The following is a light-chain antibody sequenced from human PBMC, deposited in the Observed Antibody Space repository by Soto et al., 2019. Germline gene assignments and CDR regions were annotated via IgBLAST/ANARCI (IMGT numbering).Light chain of an antibody. CDR3: QQYGNSPPYT. CDR1: QSVSSSY. Sequence: EIELTQSPGTLSLSPGERATLSCRASQSVSSSYLAWYQQKPGQAPRLLIYGASSSATGIPDRFSGSGSGTDFTLTISRLEPEDFAVYYCQQYGNSPPYTFGQGTKLEIK. J-gene: IGKJ2*01. V-gene: IGKV3-20*01. CDR2: GAS.